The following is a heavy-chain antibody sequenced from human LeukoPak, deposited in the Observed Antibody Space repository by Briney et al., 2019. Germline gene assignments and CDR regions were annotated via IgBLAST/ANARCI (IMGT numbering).Heavy chain of an antibody. CDR1: GGSISSYY. CDR2: IYYSGST. J-gene: IGHJ3*02. D-gene: IGHD3-22*01. V-gene: IGHV4-59*01. CDR3: ARVGYYDSSGYYPSDAFDI. Sequence: SETLSLTCTVSGGSISSYYWSWIRQPPGKGLEWIGYIYYSGSTNYNPSLKSRVTISVDTSRNQFSLKLSSVTAADTAVYCCARVGYYDSSGYYPSDAFDIWGQGTMVTVSS.